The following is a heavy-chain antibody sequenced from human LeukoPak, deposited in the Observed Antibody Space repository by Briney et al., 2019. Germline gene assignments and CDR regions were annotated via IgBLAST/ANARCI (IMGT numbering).Heavy chain of an antibody. CDR3: ARHAKAYGSSCDY. CDR2: IDPSDSYT. CDR1: GYSFTTYW. V-gene: IGHV5-10-1*01. Sequence: GEPLKISCKGSGYSFTTYWISWVRQMPGKGLERMGRIDPSDSYTNYSPSFQGHVTISADKSFSTAYLQWTSLKASDTAMYYCARHAKAYGSSCDYWGQGTLVTVSS. D-gene: IGHD6-13*01. J-gene: IGHJ4*02.